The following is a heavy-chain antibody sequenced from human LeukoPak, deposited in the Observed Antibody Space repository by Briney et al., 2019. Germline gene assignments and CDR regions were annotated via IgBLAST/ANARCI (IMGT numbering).Heavy chain of an antibody. Sequence: GGSLRLSCAASGFTFSSYALSWVRQAPGKGLEWVSAISGSGGSTYYADSVKGRFTISRDNSKNTLYLQMNSLRAEDTAVYYCAKLRKIGRGYFDYWGQGTLVTVSS. CDR2: ISGSGGST. CDR3: AKLRKIGRGYFDY. V-gene: IGHV3-23*01. J-gene: IGHJ4*02. CDR1: GFTFSSYA.